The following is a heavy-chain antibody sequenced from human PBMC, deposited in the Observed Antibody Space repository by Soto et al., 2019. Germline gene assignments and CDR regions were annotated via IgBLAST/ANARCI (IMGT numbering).Heavy chain of an antibody. V-gene: IGHV1-18*04. CDR1: GYTFTSYG. CDR3: ARDVGYMPGYSYLDY. D-gene: IGHD3-22*01. J-gene: IGHJ4*02. CDR2: ISAYNRNT. Sequence: ASVKVSCKASGYTFTSYGISWVRQAPGQGLEWMGWISAYNRNTNYAQKLQVRVTMTTDTYTSTAYMELRSLRSDDTAVYYCARDVGYMPGYSYLDYWGQGTLVTVSS.